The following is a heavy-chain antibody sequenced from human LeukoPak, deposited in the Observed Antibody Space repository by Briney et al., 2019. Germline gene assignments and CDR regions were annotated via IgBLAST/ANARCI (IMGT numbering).Heavy chain of an antibody. Sequence: PSQTLSLTCTVSGGSISSGGYYWSWIRQHPGKGLEWMGYIYYSGSTYYNPSLKSRVTISVDTSKNQFSLKLSSVTAADTAVYYCARTYYYGSGSHLGAFDIWGQGTMVTVSS. CDR1: GGSISSGGYY. V-gene: IGHV4-31*03. D-gene: IGHD3-10*01. CDR2: IYYSGST. CDR3: ARTYYYGSGSHLGAFDI. J-gene: IGHJ3*02.